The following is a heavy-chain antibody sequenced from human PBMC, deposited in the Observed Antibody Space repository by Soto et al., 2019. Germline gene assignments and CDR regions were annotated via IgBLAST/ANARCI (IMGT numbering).Heavy chain of an antibody. J-gene: IGHJ4*02. CDR2: ISSSGDII. V-gene: IGHV3-11*01. D-gene: IGHD3-22*01. CDR3: ARDIGYSASDGYFHY. Sequence: PGGSLRLSCAGSGFTFSDYYMSWIRQAPGKGLEWVSYISSSGDIIYYAGSVKGRFTISRENAKNSLYLQMKSLRAEDTAVYYCARDIGYSASDGYFHYSGPGTLVTVSS. CDR1: GFTFSDYY.